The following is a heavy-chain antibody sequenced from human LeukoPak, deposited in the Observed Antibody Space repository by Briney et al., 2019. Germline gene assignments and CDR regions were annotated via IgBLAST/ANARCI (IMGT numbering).Heavy chain of an antibody. CDR1: GFTFSTYG. Sequence: GGSLRLSCAASGFTFSTYGMHWFRQASGKGLEWVAFIRYDGSNKYYADSVKGRFTISRDNSKNTLYLQMNSLRAEDTAVYYCAKDIASIAREFDYWGQGTLVTVSS. CDR2: IRYDGSNK. J-gene: IGHJ4*02. D-gene: IGHD6-6*01. V-gene: IGHV3-30*02. CDR3: AKDIASIAREFDY.